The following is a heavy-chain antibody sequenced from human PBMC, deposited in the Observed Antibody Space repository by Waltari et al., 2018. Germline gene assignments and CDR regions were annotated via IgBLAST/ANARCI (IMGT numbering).Heavy chain of an antibody. CDR2: ISGAGTT. J-gene: IGHJ6*02. CDR3: TRGDFWTGSYTDAYAMDV. Sequence: QLLDSGGDLAQPGGSLRLSGDASGFTFRNYAMNWVRQAPGLGMECVCAISGAGTTYYADPVKCRFSLSRDNSKNTLQLQMNSLRPEDSAVYFCTRGDFWTGSYTDAYAMDVWGHGTTVTVSS. V-gene: IGHV3-23*01. D-gene: IGHD3-3*01. CDR1: GFTFRNYA.